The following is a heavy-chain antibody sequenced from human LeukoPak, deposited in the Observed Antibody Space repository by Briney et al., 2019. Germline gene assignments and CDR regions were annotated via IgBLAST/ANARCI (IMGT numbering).Heavy chain of an antibody. Sequence: GRSLRLSCAASGFTLDDYAMHWVRQAPGKGLEWVSGISWNSGSIGYADSVKGRFTISRDNAKNSLYLQMNSLRAEDTALYYCAKGELGGNLDYWGQGTLVTVSS. CDR1: GFTLDDYA. CDR3: AKGELGGNLDY. J-gene: IGHJ4*02. CDR2: ISWNSGSI. D-gene: IGHD7-27*01. V-gene: IGHV3-9*01.